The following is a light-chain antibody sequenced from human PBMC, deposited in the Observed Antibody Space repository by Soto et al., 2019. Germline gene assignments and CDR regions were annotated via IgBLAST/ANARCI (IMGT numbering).Light chain of an antibody. Sequence: DIQMTQSPSTLSASVGERVTLTCRASQSISSWLAWYQQKPGKAPKLLIYKASSLESGVPSRFSGSGSGTEFTLTISSLQPDDFATYYCRQYNSYSWTFGQGTKVDI. CDR1: QSISSW. J-gene: IGKJ1*01. CDR3: RQYNSYSWT. CDR2: KAS. V-gene: IGKV1-5*03.